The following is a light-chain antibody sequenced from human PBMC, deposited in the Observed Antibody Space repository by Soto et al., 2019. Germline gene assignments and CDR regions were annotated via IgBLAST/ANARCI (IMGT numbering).Light chain of an antibody. CDR1: QGISSW. Sequence: DIQMTQSPSTLSASVGDRVTITCRASQGISSWLAWYQQKPGKAPKLLIYDVSSLESGVPSRFSGCGSGTEFTLTISSLQPDDSATYYCQQYDTFWTFGQGTKVDIK. CDR3: QQYDTFWT. CDR2: DVS. J-gene: IGKJ1*01. V-gene: IGKV1-5*01.